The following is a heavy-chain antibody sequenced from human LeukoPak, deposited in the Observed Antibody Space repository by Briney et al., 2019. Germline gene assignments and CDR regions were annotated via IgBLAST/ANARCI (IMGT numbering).Heavy chain of an antibody. CDR3: ARSGSYQEINFDY. J-gene: IGHJ4*02. D-gene: IGHD1-26*01. V-gene: IGHV4-61*02. CDR2: IYTSGST. CDR1: GGSISSGSYY. Sequence: PSQTLSLTCTVSGGSISSGSYYWSWIRQPAGKGLEWIGRIYTSGSTNYNPSLKSRVTISVDTSKNQFSLKLSSVTAADTAVYYCARSGSYQEINFDYWGQGTLVTVFS.